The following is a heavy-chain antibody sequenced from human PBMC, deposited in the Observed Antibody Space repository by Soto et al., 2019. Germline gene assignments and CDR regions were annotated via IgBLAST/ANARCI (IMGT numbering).Heavy chain of an antibody. V-gene: IGHV3-7*01. Sequence: EVQLVESGGGLVQPGGSLRLSCVASGFTFSNDWMSWVRQAPGKGPEWVANTKQDGSEKYYVDSVKGRFTIYRDNAKNSLYLQMNSLTAEDTAVSYCARVGQWLSFDSWGQGTLVTVSS. CDR1: GFTFSNDW. J-gene: IGHJ4*02. CDR3: ARVGQWLSFDS. CDR2: TKQDGSEK. D-gene: IGHD6-19*01.